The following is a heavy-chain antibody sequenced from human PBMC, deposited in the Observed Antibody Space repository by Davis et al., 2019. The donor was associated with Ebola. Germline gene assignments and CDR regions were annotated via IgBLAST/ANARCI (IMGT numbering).Heavy chain of an antibody. V-gene: IGHV1-18*01. CDR1: GYSFTDDG. J-gene: IGHJ4*02. Sequence: AASVKVSCKASGYSFTDDGISWVRQAPEQGLEWMGWISTYNGNTNYAQKVQGRITMTTDTSTSTAYMELRSLRSDDTARYYCARDVRGITGPSEYWGQGTLVTVSS. CDR3: ARDVRGITGPSEY. D-gene: IGHD1-1*01. CDR2: ISTYNGNT.